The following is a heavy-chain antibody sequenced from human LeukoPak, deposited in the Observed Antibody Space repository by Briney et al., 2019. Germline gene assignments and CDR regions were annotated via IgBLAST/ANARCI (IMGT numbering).Heavy chain of an antibody. V-gene: IGHV3-21*06. Sequence: SLRPSCAASGLTFSRYSMNWVSQAPGKGLEWVSSISSSSSYIYYADSVKGRFTISRDNAKNSLYLQMNSLRVEDTAVYYCARERRGSSGWYYFDYWGQGTMVTVSS. CDR1: GLTFSRYS. CDR3: ARERRGSSGWYYFDY. CDR2: ISSSSSYI. D-gene: IGHD6-19*01. J-gene: IGHJ4*02.